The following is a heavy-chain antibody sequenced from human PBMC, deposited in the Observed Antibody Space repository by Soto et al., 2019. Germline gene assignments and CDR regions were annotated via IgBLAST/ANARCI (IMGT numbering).Heavy chain of an antibody. D-gene: IGHD2-21*01. CDR1: GFSFSASW. CDR2: INPDGSMM. CDR3: ARHVI. Sequence: EAQLVESGGGLVQPGGSLRLSCAASGFSFSASWMSWARQVAGKGLEWVANINPDGSMMSYVDSVNDLFTISRDNAQNTLYLQMDSLRAEDTAVYYCARHVIRGQGTLVTVSS. J-gene: IGHJ4*02. V-gene: IGHV3-7*01.